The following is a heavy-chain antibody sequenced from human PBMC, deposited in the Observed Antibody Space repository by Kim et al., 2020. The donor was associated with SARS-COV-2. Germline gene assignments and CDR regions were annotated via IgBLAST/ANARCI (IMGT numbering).Heavy chain of an antibody. D-gene: IGHD6-13*01. CDR1: GFTFTNYV. J-gene: IGHJ4*02. CDR3: GKAVENSWYTYFADN. CDR2: ISGGAVNS. Sequence: GGSLRLSCAVSGFTFTNYVMSWVRQAPGKGLEWVAGISGGAVNSYYADSVKGRFTISRDNFKNTLYLQMNSLRAEDTAVYYCGKAVENSWYTYFADNWGRGTLVAVSS. V-gene: IGHV3-23*01.